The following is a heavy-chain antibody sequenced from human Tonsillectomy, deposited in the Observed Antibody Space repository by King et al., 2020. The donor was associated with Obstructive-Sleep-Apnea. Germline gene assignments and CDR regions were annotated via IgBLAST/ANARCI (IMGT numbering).Heavy chain of an antibody. CDR1: GFSLSTSGMC. J-gene: IGHJ5*02. D-gene: IGHD3-3*01. V-gene: IGHV2-70*01. Sequence: TLKESGPALVKPTQTLTLTCTFSGFSLSTSGMCVSWIRQPPGKALEWLALIDWDDDKYYSTSLKTRLTISKDTSKNQVVLTMTNIDPVDTATYYCARTLRPYYDCWSGYLGRFDPWGQGTLVTVSS. CDR2: IDWDDDK. CDR3: ARTLRPYYDCWSGYLGRFDP.